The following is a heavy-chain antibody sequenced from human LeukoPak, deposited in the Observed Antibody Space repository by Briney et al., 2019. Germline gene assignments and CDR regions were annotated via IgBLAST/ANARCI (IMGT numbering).Heavy chain of an antibody. Sequence: PGGSLRLSCAASGFTVSSNDMSWVRQAPGKGLEWVSVIYAGDTTSYADSVKGRFTISRDNSKNTLYLQMNSLRAEDTAVYYCARQLSGWYDADPYWGQGTLVTVSS. CDR3: ARQLSGWYDADPY. CDR1: GFTVSSND. V-gene: IGHV3-53*01. CDR2: IYAGDTT. J-gene: IGHJ4*02. D-gene: IGHD6-19*01.